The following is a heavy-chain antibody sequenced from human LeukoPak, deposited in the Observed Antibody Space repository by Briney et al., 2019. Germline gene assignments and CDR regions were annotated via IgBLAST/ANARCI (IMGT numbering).Heavy chain of an antibody. CDR1: GGTFSSYA. J-gene: IGHJ5*02. Sequence: SVKVSCKASGGTFSSYAISWVRQAPGQGLEWMGGIIPIFGTANYAQEFQGRVTITADEPTSTAYMELSSLRSEDTAVYYCARGVSPYLRSGFDPWGQGTLVTVSS. D-gene: IGHD3-3*01. V-gene: IGHV1-69*01. CDR2: IIPIFGTA. CDR3: ARGVSPYLRSGFDP.